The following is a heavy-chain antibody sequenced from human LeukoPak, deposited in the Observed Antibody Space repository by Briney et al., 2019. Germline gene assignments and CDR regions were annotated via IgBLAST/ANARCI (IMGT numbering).Heavy chain of an antibody. CDR2: IYYTGST. J-gene: IGHJ5*02. D-gene: IGHD3-10*01. CDR1: GYSISSGYY. Sequence: SETLSLTCSVAGYSISSGYYWGWIRQPPGKGLEWIGSIYYTGSTYYNPSLKSRVTISVDTSKNQFSLKLSSVTAADTAVYYCARETYYYGSGSYDGADPNWFDPWGQGTLVTVSS. V-gene: IGHV4-38-2*02. CDR3: ARETYYYGSGSYDGADPNWFDP.